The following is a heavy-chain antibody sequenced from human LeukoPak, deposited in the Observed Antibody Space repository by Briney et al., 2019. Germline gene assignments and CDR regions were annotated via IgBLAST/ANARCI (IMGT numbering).Heavy chain of an antibody. CDR3: ARRPSGYSQYYFDY. V-gene: IGHV4-39*07. D-gene: IGHD3-22*01. CDR2: IYYSGST. Sequence: SETLSLTCTVSGGSISSSSYYWGWIRQPPGKGLEWIGSIYYSGSTYYNPSLKSRVTISVDTSKNQFSLKLSSVTAADTAVYYCARRPSGYSQYYFDYWGQGTLVTVSS. CDR1: GGSISSSSYY. J-gene: IGHJ4*02.